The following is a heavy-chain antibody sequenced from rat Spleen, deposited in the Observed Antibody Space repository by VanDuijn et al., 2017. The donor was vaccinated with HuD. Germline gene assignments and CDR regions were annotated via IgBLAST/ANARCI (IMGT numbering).Heavy chain of an antibody. CDR3: ARQEDYGGYSRDYFGY. D-gene: IGHD1-11*01. CDR2: IFYDGSRT. Sequence: EVQLVESGGGLVQPGRSLKLSCVASGFTFSDYAMAWVRQAPKKGLEWVATIFYDGSRTYYRDSVKGRFTISRDNAKSTLYLQISSLRSEDTATYYCARQEDYGGYSRDYFGYWGQGVVVTVSS. V-gene: IGHV5-17*01. J-gene: IGHJ2*01. CDR1: GFTFSDYA.